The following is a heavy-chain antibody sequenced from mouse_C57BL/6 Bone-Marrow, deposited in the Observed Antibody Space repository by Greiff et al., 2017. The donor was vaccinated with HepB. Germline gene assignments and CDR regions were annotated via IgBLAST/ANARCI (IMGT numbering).Heavy chain of an antibody. D-gene: IGHD1-1*01. CDR2: ISSGGSYT. V-gene: IGHV5-6*01. Sequence: AASGFTFSSYGMSWVRQTPDKRLEWVATISSGGSYTYYPDSVKGRFTISRDNAKNTLYLQMSSLKSEDTAMYYCARHIYYYGSSLDYWGQGTTLTVSS. CDR1: GFTFSSYG. J-gene: IGHJ2*01. CDR3: ARHIYYYGSSLDY.